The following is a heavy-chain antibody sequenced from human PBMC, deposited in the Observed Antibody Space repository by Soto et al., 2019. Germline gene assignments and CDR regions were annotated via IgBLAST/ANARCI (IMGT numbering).Heavy chain of an antibody. CDR3: ARLRLTQLDY. J-gene: IGHJ4*02. V-gene: IGHV4-31*03. CDR2: IYYSGST. CDR1: GGSISSGGYY. D-gene: IGHD5-12*01. Sequence: TLSLTCTVSGGSISSGGYYLSWIRQHPGKGLEWIGYIYYSGSTHYNPSLKSRVTISVDTSKNQFSLKLSSVTAADTAVYYCARLRLTQLDYWGQGTLVTVSS.